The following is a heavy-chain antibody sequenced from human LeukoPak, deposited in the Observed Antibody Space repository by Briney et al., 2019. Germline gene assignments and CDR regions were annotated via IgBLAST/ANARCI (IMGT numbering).Heavy chain of an antibody. Sequence: GGSLRLSCAASGFTFSSYSMNWVRQAPGKGLEWVSYISSSSSGKFYADSVKGRFTISRDNAKNSLHLQMNSLRAEDTAVYYCASQITIFGVVNSDYWGQGTLVTVSS. J-gene: IGHJ4*02. D-gene: IGHD3-3*01. CDR3: ASQITIFGVVNSDY. V-gene: IGHV3-48*01. CDR2: ISSSSSGK. CDR1: GFTFSSYS.